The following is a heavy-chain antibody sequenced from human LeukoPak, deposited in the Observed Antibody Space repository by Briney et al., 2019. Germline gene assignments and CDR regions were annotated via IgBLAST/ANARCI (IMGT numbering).Heavy chain of an antibody. CDR1: GYTFTSYG. D-gene: IGHD3-10*01. V-gene: IGHV1-69*06. CDR3: ARGQGNRLLWVGESLSNINPLDY. CDR2: IIPIFGTA. Sequence: SVKVSCKASGYTFTSYGISWVRQAPGQGLEWMGGIIPIFGTANYAQKFQGRVTITADKSTSTAYMELRSLRSDDTAVYYCARGQGNRLLWVGESLSNINPLDYWGQGTLVTVSS. J-gene: IGHJ4*02.